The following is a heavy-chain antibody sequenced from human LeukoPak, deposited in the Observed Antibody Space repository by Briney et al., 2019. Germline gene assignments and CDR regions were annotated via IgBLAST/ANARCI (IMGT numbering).Heavy chain of an antibody. CDR1: GFTFSSSW. V-gene: IGHV3-7*05. J-gene: IGHJ4*02. Sequence: GGSLRLSCVVSGFTFSSSWMTWVRQAPAKGLEWVAHIKEDGTEQYYVDSLKGRFTISRDNAKNSVYLQMNSLKAEDTAVYYCARWSSGWEFDYWGQGTLVSVSS. CDR3: ARWSSGWEFDY. D-gene: IGHD6-19*01. CDR2: IKEDGTEQ.